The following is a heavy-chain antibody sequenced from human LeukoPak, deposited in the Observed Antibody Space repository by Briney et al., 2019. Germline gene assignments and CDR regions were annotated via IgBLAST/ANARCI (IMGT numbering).Heavy chain of an antibody. CDR3: ARGEPHYYYDSSGYYYP. Sequence: SETLSLTCAVYGGSFSGYYWSWIRRPPGKGLEWIGEINHSGSTNYNPSLKSRVTISVDTSKNQFSLKLSSVTAADTAVYYCARGEPHYYYDSSGYYYPWGQGTLVTVSS. V-gene: IGHV4-34*01. CDR2: INHSGST. J-gene: IGHJ5*02. CDR1: GGSFSGYY. D-gene: IGHD3-22*01.